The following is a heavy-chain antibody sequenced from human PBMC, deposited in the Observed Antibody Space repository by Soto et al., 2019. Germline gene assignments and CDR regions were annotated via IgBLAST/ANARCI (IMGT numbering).Heavy chain of an antibody. J-gene: IGHJ3*02. CDR3: ARDLYYYDSSGYYRHDDAFDI. Sequence: SETLSLACTVSGGSISSYYWSWIRQPPGKGLEWIGYIYYSGSTNYNPSLKSRVTISVDTSKNQFSLKLSSVTAADTAVYYCARDLYYYDSSGYYRHDDAFDIWGQETMVTVSS. V-gene: IGHV4-59*01. D-gene: IGHD3-22*01. CDR1: GGSISSYY. CDR2: IYYSGST.